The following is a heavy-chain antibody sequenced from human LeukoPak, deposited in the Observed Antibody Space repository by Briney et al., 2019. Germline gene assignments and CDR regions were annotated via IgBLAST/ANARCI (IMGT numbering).Heavy chain of an antibody. J-gene: IGHJ4*02. CDR2: IYYSGST. V-gene: IGHV4-39*07. CDR1: GGAISSSSYY. D-gene: IGHD6-19*01. Sequence: SETLSLTCTVSGGAISSSSYYWGWIRQPPGKGLEWIGSIYYSGSTYYNPSLKSRVTISVDTSRNQFSLKLSSVTAADTAVYYCARDRRVAGQPFDYWGQGTLVTVSS. CDR3: ARDRRVAGQPFDY.